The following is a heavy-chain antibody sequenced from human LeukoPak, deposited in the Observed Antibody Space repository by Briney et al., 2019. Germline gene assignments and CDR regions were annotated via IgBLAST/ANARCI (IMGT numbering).Heavy chain of an antibody. D-gene: IGHD2-2*02. Sequence: TGGSLRLSCAASGFTFSSYAMSWVRQAPGKGLEWVSAISGSGGSTYYADSVKGRFTISRDNSKNTLYLQMNSLRAEDTAVYYCAKDRGGYCSSTSCYTGIGWFAPWGQGTLVTVSS. CDR3: AKDRGGYCSSTSCYTGIGWFAP. J-gene: IGHJ5*02. V-gene: IGHV3-23*01. CDR2: ISGSGGST. CDR1: GFTFSSYA.